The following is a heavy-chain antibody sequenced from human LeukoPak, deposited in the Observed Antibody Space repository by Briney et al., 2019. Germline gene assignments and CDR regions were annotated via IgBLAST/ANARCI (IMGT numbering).Heavy chain of an antibody. D-gene: IGHD2-15*01. Sequence: SETLSLTCTVSGYSINSGYFWGWVRQPPGKGPEWIGSIFHNGSVYYNPSLRSRVTISVDTSKNQVSLKVTSVTAADTALYYCARVVASTSIDSWGQGILVTVSS. J-gene: IGHJ4*02. V-gene: IGHV4-38-2*02. CDR3: ARVVASTSIDS. CDR1: GYSINSGYF. CDR2: IFHNGSV.